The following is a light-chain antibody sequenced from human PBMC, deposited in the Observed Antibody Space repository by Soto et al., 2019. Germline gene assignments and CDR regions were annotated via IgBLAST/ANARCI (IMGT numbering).Light chain of an antibody. V-gene: IGLV3-9*01. CDR1: NIGSKN. CDR2: RDS. J-gene: IGLJ2*01. Sequence: SYELTQPLSGSVALGQTARITCGGNNIGSKNVHWYQQKPGQAPVLVIYRDSNRPSGIPERFSGSNSGNTATLTISRAQAGDEADYYCQVWDSSTVFGGGTKVTVL. CDR3: QVWDSSTV.